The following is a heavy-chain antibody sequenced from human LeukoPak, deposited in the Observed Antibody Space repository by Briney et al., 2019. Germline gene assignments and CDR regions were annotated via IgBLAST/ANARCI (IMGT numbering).Heavy chain of an antibody. V-gene: IGHV1-2*02. J-gene: IGHJ4*02. CDR3: ARESAGVGYIYGYFY. D-gene: IGHD5-18*01. CDR2: IIPNSGDT. CDR1: GYTFTDYY. Sequence: ASVKVSCKASGYTFTDYYIQWVRQAPGQGLEWMGWIIPNSGDTNYAQKFGGRVTMTRDTSINTAYMELTSLTSDDTAVYYCARESAGVGYIYGYFYWGQGTLVTVSS.